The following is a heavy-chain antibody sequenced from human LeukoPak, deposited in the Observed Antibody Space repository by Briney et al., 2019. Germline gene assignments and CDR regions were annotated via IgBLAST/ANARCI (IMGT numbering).Heavy chain of an antibody. CDR1: GFTFSSYA. D-gene: IGHD3-22*01. J-gene: IGHJ4*02. V-gene: IGHV3-23*01. CDR3: AKEDYDSRGVDY. Sequence: GGSLRLSCAASGFTFSSYAMSWVRQAPGKGLEWVSLISNSGGSTYYADSVKGRFTISRDNSKNTLYLQMNSLRAEDTAVYFCAKEDYDSRGVDYWGQGILVTVAS. CDR2: ISNSGGST.